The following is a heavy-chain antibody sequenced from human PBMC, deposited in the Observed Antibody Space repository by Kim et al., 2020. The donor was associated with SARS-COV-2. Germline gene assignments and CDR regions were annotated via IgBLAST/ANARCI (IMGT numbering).Heavy chain of an antibody. Sequence: VDAASLKGRFTISRDDSKSTAYLQMNSLNTEDTAVYYCTATASGYTFSDYWGQGTLVTVSS. V-gene: IGHV3-73*01. CDR3: TATASGYTFSDY. D-gene: IGHD2-2*02. J-gene: IGHJ4*02.